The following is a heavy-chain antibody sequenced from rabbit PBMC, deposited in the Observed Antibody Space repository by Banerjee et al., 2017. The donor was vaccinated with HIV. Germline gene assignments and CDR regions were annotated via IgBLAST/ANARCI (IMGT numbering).Heavy chain of an antibody. CDR2: IVVSSGSA. D-gene: IGHD6-1*01. V-gene: IGHV1S43*01. J-gene: IGHJ4*01. Sequence: QEQLVESGGGLVQPEGSLTLTCTASGFDLSSYYYMCWVRQAPGKGLELIACIVVSSGSAYYASWVNGRFTISRSTSPNTVDLKMTSLTVADTATYFCARGAYAGYGAYGYAYFNLWGPGTLVTVS. CDR1: GFDLSSYYY. CDR3: ARGAYAGYGAYGYAYFNL.